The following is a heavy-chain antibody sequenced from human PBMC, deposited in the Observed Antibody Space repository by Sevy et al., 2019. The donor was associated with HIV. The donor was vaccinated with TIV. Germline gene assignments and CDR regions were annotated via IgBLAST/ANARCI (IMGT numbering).Heavy chain of an antibody. Sequence: GGSLRLSCAASGFTFSSYSMNWVRQAPGKGLEWVSSISSSSGYIYYADSVKGRFTISRDNAKSLLYLQMNSLRAEDTAVYYCAILWGEYILTGLFDYWGQGTLVTVSS. D-gene: IGHD3-9*01. CDR2: ISSSSGYI. CDR1: GFTFSSYS. V-gene: IGHV3-21*01. J-gene: IGHJ4*02. CDR3: AILWGEYILTGLFDY.